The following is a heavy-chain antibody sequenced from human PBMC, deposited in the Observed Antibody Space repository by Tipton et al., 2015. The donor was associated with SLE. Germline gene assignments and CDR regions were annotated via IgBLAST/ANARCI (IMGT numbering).Heavy chain of an antibody. CDR3: ARDGLYLDYGDYYYGMDV. V-gene: IGHV4-59*11. J-gene: IGHJ6*02. D-gene: IGHD4-17*01. CDR1: GGSISSHY. Sequence: TLSLTCTVSGGSISSHYWSWIRQPPGKALEWIGYINDSGNTNYNPSLESRVTISVDTSKNQFSLKLSSVTAADTAVYYCARDGLYLDYGDYYYGMDVWGQGTTVTVSS. CDR2: INDSGNT.